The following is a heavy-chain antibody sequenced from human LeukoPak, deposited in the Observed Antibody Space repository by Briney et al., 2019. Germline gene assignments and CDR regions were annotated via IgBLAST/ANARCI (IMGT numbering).Heavy chain of an antibody. J-gene: IGHJ5*02. V-gene: IGHV4-39*01. CDR2: IYYSGST. Sequence: SETLSLTCTVSGGSISSSSYYWGWIRQPPGMGLEWIGSIYYSGSTYSNPSLKSRVTISVDTSKNQFSLKLSSATAADTAVYYCAGARANWFDPWGQGTLVTVSS. D-gene: IGHD3-10*01. CDR3: AGARANWFDP. CDR1: GGSISSSSYY.